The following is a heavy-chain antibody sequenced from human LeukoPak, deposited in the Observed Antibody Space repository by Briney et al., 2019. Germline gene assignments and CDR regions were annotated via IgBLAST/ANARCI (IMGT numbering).Heavy chain of an antibody. CDR1: GGSISSYY. CDR2: IYYSGST. CDR3: ARGGEWGPLASYNWFDP. J-gene: IGHJ5*02. V-gene: IGHV4-59*01. D-gene: IGHD7-27*01. Sequence: SETLSLTCTVSGGSISSYYWSWIRQPPGKGLEWIGYIYYSGSTNYNPSLKSRVTISVDTSKNQFSLKLSSVTVADTAVYYCARGGEWGPLASYNWFDPWGQGTLVTVSS.